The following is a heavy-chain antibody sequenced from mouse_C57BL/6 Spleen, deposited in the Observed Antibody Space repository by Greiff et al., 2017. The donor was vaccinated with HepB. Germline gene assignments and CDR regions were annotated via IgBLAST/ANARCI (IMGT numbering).Heavy chain of an antibody. D-gene: IGHD2-5*01. Sequence: EVQLQESGGGLVKPGGSLKLSCAASGFTFSSYAMSWVRQTPEKRLEWVATISDGGSYTYYPDNVKGRFTISRDNAKNNLYLQMSHLKSEDTAMYYCAREGDGSKAYWGQGTLVTVSA. J-gene: IGHJ3*01. CDR1: GFTFSSYA. CDR2: ISDGGSYT. V-gene: IGHV5-4*01. CDR3: AREGDGSKAY.